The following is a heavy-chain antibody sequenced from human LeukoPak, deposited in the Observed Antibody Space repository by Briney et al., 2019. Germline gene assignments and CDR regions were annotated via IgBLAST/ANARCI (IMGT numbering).Heavy chain of an antibody. Sequence: ASVKVSCKASGYTFTSYGISWVRQAPGQGLEWMGWISTYNDNTNYAQNFQGRVTMTTDTSTSTAYMELRSLRSDDTAVYYCARGSPPRRNYDSRGYYSYYFDYWGQGTLVTVSS. CDR1: GYTFTSYG. CDR3: ARGSPPRRNYDSRGYYSYYFDY. J-gene: IGHJ4*02. D-gene: IGHD3-22*01. V-gene: IGHV1-18*01. CDR2: ISTYNDNT.